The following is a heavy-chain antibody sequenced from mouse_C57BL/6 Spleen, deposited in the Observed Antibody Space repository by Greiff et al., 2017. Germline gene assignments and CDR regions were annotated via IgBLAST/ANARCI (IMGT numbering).Heavy chain of an antibody. V-gene: IGHV3-6*01. CDR3: ARAGGDYGSSYCDD. Sequence: DVQLVESGPGLVKPSPSLSLPCSVTGYSFTSGYYWNWIRQFPGNKLEWMGNISYDGSNNYNPTLKNRISITRDTSKNQFCLKLTAVTTEDTATYYCARAGGDYGSSYCDDWGKGTTLTVSS. D-gene: IGHD1-1*01. J-gene: IGHJ2*01. CDR1: GYSFTSGYY. CDR2: ISYDGSN.